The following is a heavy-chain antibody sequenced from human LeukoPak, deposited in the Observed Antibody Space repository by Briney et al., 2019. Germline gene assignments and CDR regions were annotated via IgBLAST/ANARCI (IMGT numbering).Heavy chain of an antibody. CDR1: GGSISSGYYY. D-gene: IGHD3-10*01. V-gene: IGHV4-61*02. Sequence: SQTLSLTCTVSGGSISSGYYYWSWIRQPAGKGLEWIGRIYTSGSTNYNPSLKSRVTISVDTSENQFSLRLSSVTAADTAVYYCARDYARFGIYYFDYWGQGTQVTVSS. J-gene: IGHJ4*02. CDR3: ARDYARFGIYYFDY. CDR2: IYTSGST.